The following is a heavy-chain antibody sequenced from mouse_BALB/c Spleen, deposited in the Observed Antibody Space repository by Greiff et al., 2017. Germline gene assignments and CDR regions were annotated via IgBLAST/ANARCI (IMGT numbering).Heavy chain of an antibody. Sequence: EVKLQESGPSLVKPSQTLSLTCSVTGDSITSGYWNWIRKFPGNKLEYMGYISYSGSTYYNPSLKSRISITRDTSKNQYYLQLNSVTTEDTATYYCARGGSSYEGAMDYWGQGTSVTVSS. CDR2: ISYSGST. CDR3: ARGGSSYEGAMDY. CDR1: GDSITSGY. V-gene: IGHV3-8*02. J-gene: IGHJ4*01. D-gene: IGHD1-1*01.